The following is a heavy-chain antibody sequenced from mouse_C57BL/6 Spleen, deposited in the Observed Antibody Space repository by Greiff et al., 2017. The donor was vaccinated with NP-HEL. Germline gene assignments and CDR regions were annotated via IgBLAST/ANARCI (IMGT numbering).Heavy chain of an antibody. V-gene: IGHV1-55*01. CDR2: IYPGSGST. D-gene: IGHD2-5*01. J-gene: IGHJ1*03. CDR1: GYTFPSYW. CDR3: ARKSNYDWYFDV. Sequence: QVQLQQPGAELVKPGASVKMSCKASGYTFPSYWITWVKQRPGQGLEWIGDIYPGSGSTNYNEKFKSKATLTVDTSSSTAYMQLSSLTSEDSAVYYCARKSNYDWYFDVWGTGTTVTVAS.